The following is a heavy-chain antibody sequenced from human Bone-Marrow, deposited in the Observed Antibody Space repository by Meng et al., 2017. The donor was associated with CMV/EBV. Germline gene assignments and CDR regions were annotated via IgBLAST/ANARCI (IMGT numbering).Heavy chain of an antibody. J-gene: IGHJ6*02. D-gene: IGHD6-6*01. V-gene: IGHV1-46*01. CDR2: INPSGGST. Sequence: ASVKVSCKASGYTFTSYYMHWVRQAPGQGLEWMGIINPSGGSTSYAQKFQGRVTMTRDTSTTTAYMEVRSLRSDDTAIYYCARDIIAARPGFYHYGMDVWGQGTTVTVSS. CDR3: ARDIIAARPGFYHYGMDV. CDR1: GYTFTSYY.